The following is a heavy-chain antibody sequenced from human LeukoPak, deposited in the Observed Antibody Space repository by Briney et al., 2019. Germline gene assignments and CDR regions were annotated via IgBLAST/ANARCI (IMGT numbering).Heavy chain of an antibody. CDR3: ARVGLGSCSSTTCYGRAFDI. V-gene: IGHV1-2*07. D-gene: IGHD2-2*01. CDR2: INPNSGDT. Sequence: ASVKVSCKASGYTFTGHYLHWVRQAPGQGLEWMGWINPNSGDTNYARNFQGRVTLTRDPSLTRVYMDLSWLRSDDTAVYYCARVGLGSCSSTTCYGRAFDIWGQGTMVTVFS. J-gene: IGHJ3*02. CDR1: GYTFTGHY.